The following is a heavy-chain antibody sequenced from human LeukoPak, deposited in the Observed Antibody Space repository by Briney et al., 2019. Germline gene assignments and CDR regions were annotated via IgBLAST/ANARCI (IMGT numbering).Heavy chain of an antibody. CDR2: ISYDGSNK. J-gene: IGHJ4*02. V-gene: IGHV3-30-3*01. CDR3: ARDRESGVVCDYFDY. D-gene: IGHD2-21*01. Sequence: SGGSLRLSCAASGFTFSSYAMHWVRQAPGKGLEWVAVISYDGSNKYYADSVKGRFTISRDNSKNTLYLQMNSLRAEDTAVYYCARDRESGVVCDYFDYWGQGTLVT. CDR1: GFTFSSYA.